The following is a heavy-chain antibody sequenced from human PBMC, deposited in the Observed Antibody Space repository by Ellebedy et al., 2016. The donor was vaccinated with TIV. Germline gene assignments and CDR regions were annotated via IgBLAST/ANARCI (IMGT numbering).Heavy chain of an antibody. CDR3: GRAIGSGICY. J-gene: IGHJ4*02. CDR1: GFSLSSYW. Sequence: GGSLRLSCAASGFSLSSYWMHWVRQAPGKGLEWVANIKQDGSEKYYVDSVKGRFTISIDNAKNSLYLQMNSLSAEATAVYFCGRAIGSGICYWGQGTLVTVSS. CDR2: IKQDGSEK. D-gene: IGHD3-10*01. V-gene: IGHV3-7*01.